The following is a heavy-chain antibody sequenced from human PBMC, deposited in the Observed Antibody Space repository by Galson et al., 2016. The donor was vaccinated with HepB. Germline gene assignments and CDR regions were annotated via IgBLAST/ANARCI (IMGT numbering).Heavy chain of an antibody. V-gene: IGHV1-46*01. Sequence: SVKVSCKASGYTITSYYMHWVRQAPGQGLEWMGVIYPSGDTTNYSQRFRGRVTMTRDTSTNTVYMELSSLRSEGTAVYYCVREGLPEVKYFDYWGQGTLVTVSS. CDR3: VREGLPEVKYFDY. D-gene: IGHD2-2*01. J-gene: IGHJ4*02. CDR2: IYPSGDTT. CDR1: GYTITSYY.